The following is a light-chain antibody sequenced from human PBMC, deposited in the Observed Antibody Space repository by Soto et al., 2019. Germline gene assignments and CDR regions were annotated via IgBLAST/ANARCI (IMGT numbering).Light chain of an antibody. CDR1: QSLVSSDGNTY. V-gene: IGKV2-30*01. CDR3: LQGSHSPWT. CDR2: KVS. J-gene: IGKJ1*01. Sequence: DVLMTQSPLSLPVTLGQPASISCRSSQSLVSSDGNTYLNWYQQRPGQSPRRLIYKVSNRDSGVPDRFSGSGSGTDFTLKISRVEAEDVGVYYCLQGSHSPWTFGQGTKVEI.